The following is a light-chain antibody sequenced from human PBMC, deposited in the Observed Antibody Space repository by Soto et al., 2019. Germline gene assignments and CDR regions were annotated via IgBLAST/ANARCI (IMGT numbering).Light chain of an antibody. J-gene: IGLJ1*01. Sequence: QSALTQPRSVSGSPGQSVTISCTGTSSDVGGYNYVSWYQQHPGKAPKLMIYDVSKRPSGVPDRFSGPKSGNTASLIISGLQAEDEADYYCCSYAGSYTFYVFGTGTKLTVL. CDR2: DVS. CDR1: SSDVGGYNY. CDR3: CSYAGSYTFYV. V-gene: IGLV2-11*01.